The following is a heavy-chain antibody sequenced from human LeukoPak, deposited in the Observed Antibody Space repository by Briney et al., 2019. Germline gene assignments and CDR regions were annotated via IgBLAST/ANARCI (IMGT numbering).Heavy chain of an antibody. D-gene: IGHD6-13*01. J-gene: IGHJ4*02. CDR1: GYTFTSYA. V-gene: IGHV1-3*01. CDR2: INAGSGNT. Sequence: ASVKVSCKASGYTFTSYAMHWVRQAPGQRLEWMGWINAGSGNTKYSQKFQARVTITRDTSASTAYMELSSLRSEDTAVYYCARDPIGSRWPYYFDYWGQGTLVTVSS. CDR3: ARDPIGSRWPYYFDY.